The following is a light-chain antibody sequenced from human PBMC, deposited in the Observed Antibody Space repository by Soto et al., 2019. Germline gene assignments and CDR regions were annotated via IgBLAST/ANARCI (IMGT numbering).Light chain of an antibody. V-gene: IGLV1-51*01. CDR3: ATRDDSLSGHWL. CDR2: DDN. CDR1: SSNIGGNS. Sequence: QSVMTQPPSVSAAPGQKVTISCSGSSSNIGGNSVSWYQQLPGTAPKLLIYDDNKRPSGIPDRFSGSKSGTSASLAISGLRSEDEADYYCATRDDSLSGHWLFGGGTKLTVL. J-gene: IGLJ3*02.